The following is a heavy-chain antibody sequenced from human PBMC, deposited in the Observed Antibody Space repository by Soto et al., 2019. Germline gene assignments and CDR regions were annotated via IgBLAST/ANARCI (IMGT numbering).Heavy chain of an antibody. CDR3: ARDQPPRIYSPRYYYYYGMDV. Sequence: SVKFSCKASASTFSSYTISWVRQAPVQGLEFIGGIIPIFGTANYAQKFQGRVTITADESTSTAYMELSSLRSEDAAVYYCARDQPPRIYSPRYYYYYGMDVWGQGNTVTVSS. D-gene: IGHD1-26*01. CDR1: ASTFSSYT. V-gene: IGHV1-69*13. J-gene: IGHJ6*02. CDR2: IIPIFGTA.